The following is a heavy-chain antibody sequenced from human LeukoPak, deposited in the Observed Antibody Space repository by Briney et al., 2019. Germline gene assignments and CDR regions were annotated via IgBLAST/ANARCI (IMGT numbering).Heavy chain of an antibody. J-gene: IGHJ4*02. CDR1: GGTFSSYA. CDR2: IIPILGIA. Sequence: SVKVSCKASGGTFSSYAISWVRQAPGQGLEWMGRIIPILGIANYAQKFQGRVTMTRDTSTSTVYMELSSLRSEDTAVYYCARGEGLTGSSSPFDYWGQGTLVTVSS. V-gene: IGHV1-69*04. D-gene: IGHD6-6*01. CDR3: ARGEGLTGSSSPFDY.